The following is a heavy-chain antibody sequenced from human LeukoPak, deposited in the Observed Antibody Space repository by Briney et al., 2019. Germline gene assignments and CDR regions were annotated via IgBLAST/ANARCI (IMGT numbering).Heavy chain of an antibody. CDR1: SGSFSGYY. CDR3: AREGGLLDTSSYWYFDL. Sequence: SETLSLTCAVYSGSFSGYYWNWIRQPPGKGLEWIGSINHSGSTYYNPSLRSRVTISVDTSKNQFSMKLTSVTAADTAVYYCAREGGLLDTSSYWYFDLWGRGTLVTVSS. CDR2: INHSGST. J-gene: IGHJ2*01. V-gene: IGHV4-34*01. D-gene: IGHD3/OR15-3a*01.